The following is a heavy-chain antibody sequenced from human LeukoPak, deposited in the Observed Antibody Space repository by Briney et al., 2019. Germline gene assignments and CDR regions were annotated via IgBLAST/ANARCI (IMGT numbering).Heavy chain of an antibody. CDR3: ARTPRKWDCSGGSCYYGDAFDI. Sequence: PSETLSLTCAVYGGSFSGYYWSWIRQPPGKGLEWIGEINHSGSTNYNPSLKSRVTISVDTSKNQFSLKLSSVTAADTAVYYCARTPRKWDCSGGSCYYGDAFDIRGQGTMVTVSS. V-gene: IGHV4-34*01. J-gene: IGHJ3*02. CDR2: INHSGST. CDR1: GGSFSGYY. D-gene: IGHD2-15*01.